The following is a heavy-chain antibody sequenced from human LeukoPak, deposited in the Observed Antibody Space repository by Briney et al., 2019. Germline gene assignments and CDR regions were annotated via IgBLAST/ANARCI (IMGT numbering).Heavy chain of an antibody. CDR1: GFTFSSYA. D-gene: IGHD3-3*01. Sequence: PGGSLRLSCAASGFTFSSYAMSWVRQAPGKGLEWVSAISGSGGSTYYADSVKGRFTISRDNSKNTLYLQMNSLRAEDTAVYYCAKGYYDFWSGYYAFDCWGQGTLVTVSS. CDR3: AKGYYDFWSGYYAFDC. V-gene: IGHV3-23*01. J-gene: IGHJ4*02. CDR2: ISGSGGST.